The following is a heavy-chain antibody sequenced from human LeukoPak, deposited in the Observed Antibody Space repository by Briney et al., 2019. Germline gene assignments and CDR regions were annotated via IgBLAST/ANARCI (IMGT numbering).Heavy chain of an antibody. CDR2: INHSGST. J-gene: IGHJ5*02. D-gene: IGHD2-15*01. CDR3: AGRYCSGGDCYSWFDT. Sequence: SETLSLTCAVYGGSFSGYYWSWIRQPPGKGLEWIGEINHSGSTNYNPSLKSRVTISLDTSKNQFSLKVNSVTAADTAVYYCAGRYCSGGDCYSWFDTWGQGTLVTVSS. V-gene: IGHV4-34*01. CDR1: GGSFSGYY.